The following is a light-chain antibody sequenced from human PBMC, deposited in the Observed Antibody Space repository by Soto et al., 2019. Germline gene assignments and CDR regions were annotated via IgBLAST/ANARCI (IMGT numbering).Light chain of an antibody. CDR3: CSYAGSSTLYV. Sequence: QSVLTQPASVSGSPGQSITISCTGTSSDVGSYNLVSWYQQHPGKAPKLMIYEVSKRPSGVSNRFSGCKSGNTASLTISGLQAEDEADYYCCSYAGSSTLYVFGTGTKVTAL. V-gene: IGLV2-23*02. J-gene: IGLJ1*01. CDR2: EVS. CDR1: SSDVGSYNL.